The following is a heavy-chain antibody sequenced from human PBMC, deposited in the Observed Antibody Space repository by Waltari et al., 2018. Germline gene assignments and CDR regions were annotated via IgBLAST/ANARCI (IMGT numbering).Heavy chain of an antibody. CDR1: GFTFSSYA. D-gene: IGHD3-3*01. J-gene: IGHJ4*02. CDR2: LSASGSRT. Sequence: EVRLVESGGGLVKPGGSLRLSCAASGFTFSSYAMNWVRQAPGKGLEWVAGLSASGSRTFYAASVKGRFTISRDNAKNSLYLQMNSLRAEDTAVYYCATRDDFWSGYSDYWGQGTLVTVSS. V-gene: IGHV3-23*04. CDR3: ATRDDFWSGYSDY.